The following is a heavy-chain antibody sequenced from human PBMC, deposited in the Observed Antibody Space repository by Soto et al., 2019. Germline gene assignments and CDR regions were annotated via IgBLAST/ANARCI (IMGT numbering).Heavy chain of an antibody. Sequence: GGSLRLSCAASGFTFSSHGMHWVRQAPGKGLEWVAVISYDGSNKYYADSVKGRFTISRDNSKNTLYLQMNSLRAEDTAVYYCAKEVSTYYYGSGIYYKDTVTYYYYGMDVWRQGTTVTVSS. D-gene: IGHD3-10*01. CDR2: ISYDGSNK. V-gene: IGHV3-30*18. J-gene: IGHJ6*02. CDR3: AKEVSTYYYGSGIYYKDTVTYYYYGMDV. CDR1: GFTFSSHG.